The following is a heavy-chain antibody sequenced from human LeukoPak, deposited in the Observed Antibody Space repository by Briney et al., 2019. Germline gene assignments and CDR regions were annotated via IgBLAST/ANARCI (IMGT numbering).Heavy chain of an antibody. Sequence: ASVNVSCKASGYTFTGYYMRWVRQAPGQGLEWMGRINPNSGGTNYAQKFQGRVTMTRDTSISTAYMELSRLRSDDTAVYYCARAAVANKRPMDVWGQGTTVTVSS. CDR1: GYTFTGYY. CDR2: INPNSGGT. CDR3: ARAAVANKRPMDV. D-gene: IGHD6-19*01. J-gene: IGHJ6*02. V-gene: IGHV1-2*06.